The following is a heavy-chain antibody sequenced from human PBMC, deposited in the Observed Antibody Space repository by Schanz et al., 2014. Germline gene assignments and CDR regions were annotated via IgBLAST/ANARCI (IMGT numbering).Heavy chain of an antibody. Sequence: VQLVESGGGVAQPGGSLRLSCVASGVTVSSNYMSWVRQAPGRGLEWVSVIYSDGRTHHGDSVKGRFTISRDNSKNTLYLQMNSLRDEDTAMYYCAKRCSSTSCSHGAFDIWGQGTMVTVSS. CDR3: AKRCSSTSCSHGAFDI. V-gene: IGHV3-53*01. J-gene: IGHJ3*02. D-gene: IGHD2-2*01. CDR2: IYSDGRT. CDR1: GVTVSSNY.